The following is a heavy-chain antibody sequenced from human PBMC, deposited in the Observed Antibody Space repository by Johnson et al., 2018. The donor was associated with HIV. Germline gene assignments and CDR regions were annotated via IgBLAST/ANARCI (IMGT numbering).Heavy chain of an antibody. CDR2: IKQDGNKR. CDR3: AKDQWSSSWTNDAFDI. CDR1: GFNFTNYW. J-gene: IGHJ3*02. Sequence: VQLVESGGGLAQPGGSLKVSCAASGFNFTNYWMSWVRQAPGKGLEWVANIKQDGNKRYYVGSVRGRFTISRDNSKNTLYLQMNSLRAEDTAVYYCAKDQWSSSWTNDAFDIWGQGTMVTVSS. D-gene: IGHD6-13*01. V-gene: IGHV3-7*04.